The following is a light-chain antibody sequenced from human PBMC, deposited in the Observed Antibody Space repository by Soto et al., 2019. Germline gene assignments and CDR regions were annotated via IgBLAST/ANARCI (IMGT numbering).Light chain of an antibody. CDR2: DAS. V-gene: IGKV3-11*01. J-gene: IGKJ1*01. CDR3: QQRSNWPPTLT. Sequence: EIVLTQSPATLSLSPGERATLSCRASQSVGSYLAWYQHKPGQPPRLLIYDASNRATGIPARFSGSGSGTDFTLPISSLEPEDFAVDYCQQRSNWPPTLTFGQGTKVEIK. CDR1: QSVGSY.